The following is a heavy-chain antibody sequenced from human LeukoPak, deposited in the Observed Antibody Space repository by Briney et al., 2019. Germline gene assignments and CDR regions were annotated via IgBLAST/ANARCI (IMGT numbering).Heavy chain of an antibody. D-gene: IGHD2-15*01. Sequence: SETLSLTCTVFGGSISSSSHYWGWIRQPPGEGLEWIGSIYFSGSTNYNPSLKSRVTISVDTSKNQFSLKLSSVTAADTAVYYCARRSGGSCYRPWYHPYYFDYWGQGTLVTVSS. CDR2: IYFSGST. J-gene: IGHJ4*02. CDR3: ARRSGGSCYRPWYHPYYFDY. CDR1: GGSISSSSHY. V-gene: IGHV4-39*07.